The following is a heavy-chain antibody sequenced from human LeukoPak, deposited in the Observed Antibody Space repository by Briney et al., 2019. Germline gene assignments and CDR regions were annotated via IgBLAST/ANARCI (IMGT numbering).Heavy chain of an antibody. J-gene: IGHJ4*02. CDR1: GFTFSTYA. D-gene: IGHD3-16*01. V-gene: IGHV3-64D*06. CDR2: LSSNGGST. CDR3: GKGGGGFYDY. Sequence: GGSLRLSCSASGFTFSTYAMHWVRQAPGKGLEYVSALSSNGGSTYYADSVKGRFTISRDNSKNTLYLQMSSLRAEDTAVYYWGKGGGGFYDYWGQGTLVTVSS.